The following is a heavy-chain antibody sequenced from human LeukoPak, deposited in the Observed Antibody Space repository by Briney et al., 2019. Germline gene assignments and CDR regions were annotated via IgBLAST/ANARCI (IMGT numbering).Heavy chain of an antibody. J-gene: IGHJ3*02. CDR3: ARGRGLIAVRIDAFDI. CDR2: MNPNSGNT. D-gene: IGHD3-10*01. Sequence: EASVKVSCKASGYTFTSYDINWVRQATGQGLGWMGWMNPNSGNTGYAQKFQGRVTMTRNTSISTAYMELSSLRSEDTAVYYCARGRGLIAVRIDAFDIWGQGTMVTVSS. CDR1: GYTFTSYD. V-gene: IGHV1-8*01.